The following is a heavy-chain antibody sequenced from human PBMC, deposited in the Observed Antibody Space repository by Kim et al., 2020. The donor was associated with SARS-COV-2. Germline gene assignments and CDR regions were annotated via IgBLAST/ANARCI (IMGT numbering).Heavy chain of an antibody. D-gene: IGHD3-22*01. Sequence: LKSRVTMSVDTSKNQFSLKLSSVTAADTAVYYCARAYDSSGYITGVYDYWGQGTLVTVSS. CDR3: ARAYDSSGYITGVYDY. J-gene: IGHJ4*02. V-gene: IGHV4-4*06.